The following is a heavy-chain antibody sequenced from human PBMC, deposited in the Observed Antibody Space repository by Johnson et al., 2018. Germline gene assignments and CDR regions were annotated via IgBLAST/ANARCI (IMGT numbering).Heavy chain of an antibody. V-gene: IGHV3-7*04. Sequence: VQLVQSGGGLVQPGGSXRLSCAASGFTFSSYWMTWVRQAPGKGLEWVANIKQDGSEKYYVDSGKGRFTISRDNAKNSLYLQMNSRRAGDTAVYYCARGRGMDVWGQGTTVTV. CDR3: ARGRGMDV. CDR2: IKQDGSEK. J-gene: IGHJ6*02. CDR1: GFTFSSYW.